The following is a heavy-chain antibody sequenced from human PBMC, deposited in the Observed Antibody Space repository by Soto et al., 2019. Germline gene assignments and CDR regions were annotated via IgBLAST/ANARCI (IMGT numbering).Heavy chain of an antibody. CDR2: IYPGDSDT. D-gene: IGHD6-25*01. J-gene: IGHJ6*02. CDR1: GYSFTSYW. Sequence: PGESLKICCKGSGYSFTSYWIGWVRQMPGKGLEWMGIIYPGDSDTRYSPSFQGHVTISADKSISTAYLQWSSLKASDTVMYYCARLPIAPAGNDGMDVWGQGTTVTVSS. CDR3: ARLPIAPAGNDGMDV. V-gene: IGHV5-51*01.